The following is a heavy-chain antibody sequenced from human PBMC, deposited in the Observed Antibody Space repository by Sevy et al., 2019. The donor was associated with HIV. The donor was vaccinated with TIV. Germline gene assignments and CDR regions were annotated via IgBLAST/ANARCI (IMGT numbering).Heavy chain of an antibody. CDR1: EFVFSDFA. CDR2: VSYDGTKK. Sequence: GGSLRLSCAASEFVFSDFAMHWVRQAPGKGLEWVAAVSYDGTKKYYSDSVEGRFTISRDNSKNTLFLQMNSLRPEDTAVFYCARQNGDYEFAFDYWGQGTLVTVSS. J-gene: IGHJ4*02. D-gene: IGHD4-17*01. V-gene: IGHV3-30*04. CDR3: ARQNGDYEFAFDY.